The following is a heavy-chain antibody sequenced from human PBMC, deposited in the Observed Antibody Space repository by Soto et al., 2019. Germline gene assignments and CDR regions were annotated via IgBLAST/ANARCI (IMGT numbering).Heavy chain of an antibody. CDR2: ISAYNGNT. CDR1: GYTFTSYG. Sequence: GASVKVSCKASGYTFTSYGISWVRQAPGQGLEWMGWISAYNGNTNYAQKLQGRVTMTTDTSTSTAYMELRSLRSDDTAVYYCARDNLRCLDPTLEYYYYGMDVWGQGTTVTVSS. J-gene: IGHJ6*02. D-gene: IGHD3-3*01. CDR3: ARDNLRCLDPTLEYYYYGMDV. V-gene: IGHV1-18*01.